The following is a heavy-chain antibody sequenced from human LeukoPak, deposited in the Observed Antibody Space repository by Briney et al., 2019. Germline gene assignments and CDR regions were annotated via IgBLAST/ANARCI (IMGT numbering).Heavy chain of an antibody. CDR1: GLTFSNYW. D-gene: IGHD3-16*01. V-gene: IGHV3-7*03. J-gene: IGHJ4*02. CDR2: IKQDGSEK. CDR3: ARDGFGTGSN. Sequence: GGSLRLSCAASGLTFSNYWMDWVRQAPGKGREWVANIKQDGSEKNYVDSVKGRFIISRDNAKNSLYLQMNTLRADDTAVYYCARDGFGTGSNWGQGTLITVSS.